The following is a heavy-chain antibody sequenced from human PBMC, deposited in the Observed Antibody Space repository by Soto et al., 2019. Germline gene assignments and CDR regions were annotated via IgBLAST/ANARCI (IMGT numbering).Heavy chain of an antibody. CDR1: GFSISSGGYY. Sequence: QVQLQESGPGLVKPSQTLSLTCTVSGFSISSGGYYWSWIRQHPGRGVEWIGHIYYSGSTKYNPSLKSRLTISVDPSQTPFSLELSYVTAADTAAYSCARATDGGYFDFWGQGALVTVSS. V-gene: IGHV4-31*03. CDR2: IYYSGST. J-gene: IGHJ4*02. D-gene: IGHD3-16*01. CDR3: ARATDGGYFDF.